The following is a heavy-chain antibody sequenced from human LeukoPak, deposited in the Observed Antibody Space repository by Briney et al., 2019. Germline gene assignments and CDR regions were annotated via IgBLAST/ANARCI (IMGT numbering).Heavy chain of an antibody. CDR3: ARDQGGVVVAATETFDY. D-gene: IGHD2-15*01. Sequence: GGSLRLSCAASGFTFSSYGMSWVRQAPGKGLEWVSYISSSGSTIYYADSVKGRFTISRDNAKNSLYLQMNSLRAEDTAVYYCARDQGGVVVAATETFDYWGQGTLVTVSS. V-gene: IGHV3-48*04. J-gene: IGHJ4*02. CDR1: GFTFSSYG. CDR2: ISSSGSTI.